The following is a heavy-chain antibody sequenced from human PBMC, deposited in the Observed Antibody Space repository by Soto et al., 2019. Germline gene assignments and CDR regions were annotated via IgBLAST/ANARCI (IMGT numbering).Heavy chain of an antibody. D-gene: IGHD2-15*01. Sequence: SETLSLTCTVSVGSISSGGYYCSWIGQHPWKGLEWIGYIYYSGSTYYNPSLKSRVTISVDTSKNQFSLKLSSVTAADTAVYYCAGIQYCSGGSCYGFFQYWGQGTMVNVS. J-gene: IGHJ4*02. V-gene: IGHV4-31*03. CDR1: VGSISSGGYY. CDR3: AGIQYCSGGSCYGFFQY. CDR2: IYYSGST.